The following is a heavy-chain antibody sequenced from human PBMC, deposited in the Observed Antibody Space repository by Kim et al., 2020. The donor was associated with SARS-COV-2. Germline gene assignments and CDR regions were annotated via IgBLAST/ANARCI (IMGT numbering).Heavy chain of an antibody. D-gene: IGHD3-3*01. Sequence: SETLSLTCAVYGVSFSGYYWSWIRQPPGKGLEWIGEINHSGSTNYNPSLKRRVTISVDTAKNQFSLKLSPVTAADTAVYYCAARTGPDYDFWSGYYVDYWGQGTLVAVSS. CDR3: AARTGPDYDFWSGYYVDY. CDR2: INHSGST. J-gene: IGHJ4*02. V-gene: IGHV4-34*01. CDR1: GVSFSGYY.